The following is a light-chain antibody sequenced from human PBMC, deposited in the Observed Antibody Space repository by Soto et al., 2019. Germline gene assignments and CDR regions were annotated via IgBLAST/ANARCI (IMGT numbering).Light chain of an antibody. CDR1: QSVSSSY. CDR2: GAS. J-gene: IGKJ2*01. CDR3: QHYGSSPPYT. Sequence: EIVLTQSPGTLSLSPGERATLSCRASQSVSSSYLAWYQQKPGQAPRLLIYGASSSATGIPDRFSGSGSGTDFTLTISRLDPEDFAGYYCQHYGSSPPYTFGQGTKLEIK. V-gene: IGKV3-20*01.